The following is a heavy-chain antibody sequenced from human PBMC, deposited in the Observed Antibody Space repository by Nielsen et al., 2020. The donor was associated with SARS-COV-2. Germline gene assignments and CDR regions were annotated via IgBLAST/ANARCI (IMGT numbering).Heavy chain of an antibody. CDR2: INHSGST. J-gene: IGHJ5*02. D-gene: IGHD6-6*01. Sequence: SETLSLTCAVYGGSFSGYYWSWIRQPPGKGLEWIGEINHSGSTNYNPSLKSRVTISVDTSKNQFSLKLSSVTAADTAVYYCARVCGVIAARSYNWFDPWGQGTFVTV. V-gene: IGHV4-34*01. CDR1: GGSFSGYY. CDR3: ARVCGVIAARSYNWFDP.